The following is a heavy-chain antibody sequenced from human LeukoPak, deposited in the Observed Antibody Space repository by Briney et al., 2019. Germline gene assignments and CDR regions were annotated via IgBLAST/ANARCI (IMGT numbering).Heavy chain of an antibody. CDR1: GYTFTGYY. CDR2: INPNSGGT. V-gene: IGHV1-2*04. J-gene: IGHJ4*02. Sequence: ASVKVSCKASGYTFTGYYMHWVRQAPGQGLEWMGWINPNSGGTNYAQKFQGWVTMTRDTSISTAYMELSRLRSDDTAVYYCARGNYYDSSGYPVVIDYWGQGTLVTVSS. D-gene: IGHD3-22*01. CDR3: ARGNYYDSSGYPVVIDY.